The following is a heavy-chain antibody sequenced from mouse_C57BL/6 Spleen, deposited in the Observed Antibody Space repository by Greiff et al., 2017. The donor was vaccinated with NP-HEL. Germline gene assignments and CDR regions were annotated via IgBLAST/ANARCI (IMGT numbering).Heavy chain of an antibody. Sequence: QVQLKQSGAELVRPGTSVKMSCKASGYTFTNYWIGWAKQRPGHGLEWIGDIYPGGGYTNYNEKFKGKATLTADKSYSTAYMQFSSLTSEESAIYYCARGDYGYDGDYAMGDWGQGTSVTVSS. J-gene: IGHJ4*01. D-gene: IGHD2-2*01. CDR1: GYTFTNYW. CDR2: IYPGGGYT. CDR3: ARGDYGYDGDYAMGD. V-gene: IGHV1-63*01.